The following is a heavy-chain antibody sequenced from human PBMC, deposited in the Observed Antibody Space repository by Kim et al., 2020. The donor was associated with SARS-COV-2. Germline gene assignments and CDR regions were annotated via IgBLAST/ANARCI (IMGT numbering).Heavy chain of an antibody. CDR1: GDSVSSNSAA. Sequence: SQTLSLTCAISGDSVSSNSAAWNWIRQSPSRGLEWLGRTYYRSKWYNDYAVAMKSRISINPDTSRNQFSLQLKSVTPEDTALYYCARTTATMFDFWGQGTLVTVSS. V-gene: IGHV6-1*01. D-gene: IGHD5-12*01. CDR3: ARTTATMFDF. CDR2: TYYRSKWYN. J-gene: IGHJ4*02.